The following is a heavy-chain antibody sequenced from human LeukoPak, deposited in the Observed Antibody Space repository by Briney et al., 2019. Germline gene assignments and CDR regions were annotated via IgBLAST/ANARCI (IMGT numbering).Heavy chain of an antibody. V-gene: IGHV4-38-2*01. CDR2: IYHSGST. CDR3: ARHRPGITIFGVVIALPYIDY. D-gene: IGHD3-3*01. CDR1: GYSISSGYY. J-gene: IGHJ4*02. Sequence: PSETLSLTCAVSGYSISSGYYWGWIRQPSGKGLEWIGSIYHSGSTYYNPSLKSRVTISVDTSKNQFSLKLSSVTAADTAVYYCARHRPGITIFGVVIALPYIDYWGQGTLVTVSS.